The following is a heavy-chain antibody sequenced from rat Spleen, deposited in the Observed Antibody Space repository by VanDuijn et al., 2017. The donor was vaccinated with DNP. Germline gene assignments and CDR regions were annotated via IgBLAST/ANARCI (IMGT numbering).Heavy chain of an antibody. CDR1: GFTFSDYY. D-gene: IGHD3-8*01. V-gene: IGHV5-27*01. J-gene: IGHJ2*01. Sequence: EVQLVESGGGLVQPGRSLKLSCAVSGFTFSDYYMAWVRQAPAKGLEWVASISPSGGSSYYRDSVKGRVTISRNNAKSTLYLQVNSLRSEDTATYYCTSNPHIRTAAPFDDWGQGVRVTVSS. CDR3: TSNPHIRTAAPFDD. CDR2: ISPSGGSS.